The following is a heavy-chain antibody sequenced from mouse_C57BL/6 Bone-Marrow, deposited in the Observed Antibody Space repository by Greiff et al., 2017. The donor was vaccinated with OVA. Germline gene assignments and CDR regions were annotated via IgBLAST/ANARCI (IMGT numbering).Heavy chain of an antibody. V-gene: IGHV1-53*01. Sequence: QVHVKQPGPELVKPGASVKLSCKASGYTFTSYWMHWVKQRPGQGLEWIGNINPSNGGTNYNEKFKSKATLTVDKSSSTAYMQLSSLTSEDSAVYYCARPPCDGAWFAYWGQGTLVTVSA. CDR3: ARPPCDGAWFAY. CDR1: GYTFTSYW. J-gene: IGHJ3*01. CDR2: INPSNGGT.